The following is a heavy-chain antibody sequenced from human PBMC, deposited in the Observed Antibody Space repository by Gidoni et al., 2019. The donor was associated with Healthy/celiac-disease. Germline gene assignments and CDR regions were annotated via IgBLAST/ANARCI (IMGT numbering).Heavy chain of an antibody. J-gene: IGHJ2*01. CDR2: IYYSGST. Sequence: QVQLQESGPGLVKPSQTLSLTCTVSGGSIRSGGYYWSWIRQHPGKGLEWIGYIYYSGSTYDNPSLKSRITISVDTSKNQFSLKLGSVTAADTAVYYCARAFGMVTAGPYWYFDLWGRGTLVTVSS. V-gene: IGHV4-31*03. CDR3: ARAFGMVTAGPYWYFDL. CDR1: GGSIRSGGYY. D-gene: IGHD2-21*02.